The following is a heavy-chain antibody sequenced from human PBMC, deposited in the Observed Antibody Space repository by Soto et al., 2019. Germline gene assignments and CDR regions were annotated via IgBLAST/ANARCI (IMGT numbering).Heavy chain of an antibody. V-gene: IGHV3-23*01. D-gene: IGHD3-22*01. CDR3: AKEYDSSGYTPFGAFDI. CDR2: ISGSGGST. Sequence: PGGSLRLCCAASGFTFSCYAMSWVRQAPGKGLEWVSAISGSGGSTYYADSVKGRFTISRDNSKNTLYLQMNSLRAEDTAVYYCAKEYDSSGYTPFGAFDIWGQGTMVTVSS. CDR1: GFTFSCYA. J-gene: IGHJ3*02.